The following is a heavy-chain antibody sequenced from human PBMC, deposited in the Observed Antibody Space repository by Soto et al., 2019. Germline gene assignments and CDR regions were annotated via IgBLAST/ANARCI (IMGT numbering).Heavy chain of an antibody. CDR3: ARSQGSSTSLEIYYYYYYGMDV. Sequence: AQLVQSGAEVKQPGSSVKVSCKASGGTFSSYAISWVRQAPGQGLEWMGGIIPIPGTANYAQKFQGRVTITADESTSTAYMELSSLRSEDTAVYYCARSQGSSTSLEIYYYYYYGMDVWGQGTTVTVSS. CDR1: GGTFSSYA. CDR2: IIPIPGTA. D-gene: IGHD2-2*01. J-gene: IGHJ6*02. V-gene: IGHV1-69*01.